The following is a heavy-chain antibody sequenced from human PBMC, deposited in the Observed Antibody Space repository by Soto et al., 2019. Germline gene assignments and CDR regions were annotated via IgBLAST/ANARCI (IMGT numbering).Heavy chain of an antibody. Sequence: GGSLRLSCAAAGFTFGNHWLNWVRQAPGKGLLSVSQIKGYWGSTNYADSVRGRFTISRDNAKNSLHLQMNSLRAEDTAVYYCTRDASRDSSARGWFDPWGPGTLVTVSS. CDR3: TRDASRDSSARGWFDP. J-gene: IGHJ5*02. CDR2: IKGYWGST. V-gene: IGHV3-74*01. CDR1: GFTFGNHW. D-gene: IGHD6-13*01.